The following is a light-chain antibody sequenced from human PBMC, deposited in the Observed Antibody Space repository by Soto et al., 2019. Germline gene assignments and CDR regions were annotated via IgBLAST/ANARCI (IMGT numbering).Light chain of an antibody. CDR2: DAS. CDR3: QQRSNWPLT. Sequence: EIVLTQSPATPSLSPGERATLSCRASQSVSSYLAWYQQKPGQAPRLLVYDASARAAGVPARFSGSGSGTDFTLTISSLEPEYFAIYYCQQRSNWPLTFGGGTKVDIK. J-gene: IGKJ4*01. V-gene: IGKV3-11*01. CDR1: QSVSSY.